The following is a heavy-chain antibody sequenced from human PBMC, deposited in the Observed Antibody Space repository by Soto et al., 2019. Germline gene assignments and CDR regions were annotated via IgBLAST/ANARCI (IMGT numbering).Heavy chain of an antibody. CDR1: GGTFSSYA. D-gene: IGHD3-16*01. J-gene: IGHJ6*02. CDR2: IIPIFGTA. CDR3: AIGRALSTRVLYGMDV. Sequence: SVKVSCKASGGTFSSYAISWVRQAPGQGLEWMGGIIPIFGTANYAQKFQGRVTITADKSTSTAYMELSSLRSEDTAVYYCAIGRALSTRVLYGMDVRAQGTTVTVSS. V-gene: IGHV1-69*06.